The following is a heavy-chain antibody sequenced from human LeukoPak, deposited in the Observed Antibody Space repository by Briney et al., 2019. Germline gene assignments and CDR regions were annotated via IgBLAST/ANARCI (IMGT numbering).Heavy chain of an antibody. V-gene: IGHV7-4-1*02. Sequence: GASVKVSCKASGYTFSTYAMNWVRQAPGQGLEWMGWINTNTGNPTYAQGFTGRFVFSLDTSVSTAYLQISSLKAEDTAVYYCARGVSMVGEYPSDYWGQGTLVTVSS. CDR1: GYTFSTYA. D-gene: IGHD2/OR15-2a*01. CDR2: INTNTGNP. CDR3: ARGVSMVGEYPSDY. J-gene: IGHJ4*02.